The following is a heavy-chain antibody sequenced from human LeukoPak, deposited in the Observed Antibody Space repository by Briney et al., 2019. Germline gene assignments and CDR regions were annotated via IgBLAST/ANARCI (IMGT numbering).Heavy chain of an antibody. D-gene: IGHD7-27*01. Sequence: GRSLRLSCAVSGFTLSNYGIHWVRQAPGRGLEWVSVIWYDGTNKYYADSVRGRFTISRDSSKNTLYLQMNNLRSQDPAVYYCAKSGRNWAYLEYWGQGTLVTVSS. CDR1: GFTLSNYG. CDR3: AKSGRNWAYLEY. V-gene: IGHV3-33*06. CDR2: IWYDGTNK. J-gene: IGHJ4*02.